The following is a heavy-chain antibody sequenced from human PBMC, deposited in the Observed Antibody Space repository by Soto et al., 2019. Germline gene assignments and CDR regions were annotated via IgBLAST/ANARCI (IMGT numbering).Heavy chain of an antibody. V-gene: IGHV3-53*01. CDR1: GFTVSSNY. Sequence: HPGGSLRLSCAASGFTVSSNYMSWVRQTPGKGLEWVSVIYSGGSTYYADSVKGRFTISRDNSKNTLYLQMNSLRAEDTAVYYCARSTATLFDYDILTGYFYWGQGTLVTVSS. J-gene: IGHJ4*02. CDR2: IYSGGST. D-gene: IGHD3-9*01. CDR3: ARSTATLFDYDILTGYFY.